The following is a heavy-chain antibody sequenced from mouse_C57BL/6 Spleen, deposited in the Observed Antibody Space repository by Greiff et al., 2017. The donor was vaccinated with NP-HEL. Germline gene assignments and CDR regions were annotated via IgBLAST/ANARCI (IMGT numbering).Heavy chain of an antibody. CDR2: IDPSDSYT. CDR1: GYTFTSYW. V-gene: IGHV1-50*01. J-gene: IGHJ4*01. Sequence: VQLQQSGAELVKPGASVKLSCKASGYTFTSYWMQWVKQRPGQGLEWIGEIDPSDSYTNYNQKFKGKATLTVDTSSSTAYMQLSSLTSEDSAVYYCARLIYYGNYDAMDYWGQGTSVTVSS. CDR3: ARLIYYGNYDAMDY. D-gene: IGHD2-1*01.